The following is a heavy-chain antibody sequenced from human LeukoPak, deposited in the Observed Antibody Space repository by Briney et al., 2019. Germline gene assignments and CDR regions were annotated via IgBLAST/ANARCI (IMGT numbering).Heavy chain of an antibody. CDR1: VFTFSNYA. V-gene: IGHV3-23*01. J-gene: IGHJ4*02. CDR3: AKDFVVVPGNVNHFDH. D-gene: IGHD2-21*02. Sequence: GGSLSLSCAASVFTFSNYAMSWVRQAPGRGLEWVSAISGRGDNTYYAASVKGRFTVSRDNPKNTLYVQMKSLRAEDTAVYYCAKDFVVVPGNVNHFDHWGQGTLVTVSS. CDR2: ISGRGDNT.